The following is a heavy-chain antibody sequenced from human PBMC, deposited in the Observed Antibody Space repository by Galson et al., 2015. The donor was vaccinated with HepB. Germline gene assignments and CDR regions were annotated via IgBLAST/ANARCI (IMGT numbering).Heavy chain of an antibody. CDR2: ITGDSTNI. V-gene: IGHV3-48*02. CDR3: ARDDSLLTFGY. Sequence: SLRLSCAASGFTFSRYSMNRVPQAPGKGLEWLSYITGDSTNIYYADSVKGRFTISRDNAKNSLYPQMNSLRDEDTAVYYCARDDSLLTFGYWGQGTLVTVSS. CDR1: GFTFSRYS. J-gene: IGHJ4*02. D-gene: IGHD2-15*01.